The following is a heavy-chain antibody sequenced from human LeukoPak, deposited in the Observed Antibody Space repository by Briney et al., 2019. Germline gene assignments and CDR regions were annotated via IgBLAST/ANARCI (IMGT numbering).Heavy chain of an antibody. V-gene: IGHV3-7*01. J-gene: IGHJ4*02. D-gene: IGHD4-23*01. CDR1: SFTFSCW. Sequence: PGGSLRLSCVASSFTFSCWMSWLRQTPGRGPEWVANINEDGGEKHYADSVKGRFTITRDNAKNTLYLQINSLRAEDAAVYYCAAERRGSSYYDGKEAFDHWGQGTLVAVSS. CDR2: INEDGGEK. CDR3: AAERRGSSYYDGKEAFDH.